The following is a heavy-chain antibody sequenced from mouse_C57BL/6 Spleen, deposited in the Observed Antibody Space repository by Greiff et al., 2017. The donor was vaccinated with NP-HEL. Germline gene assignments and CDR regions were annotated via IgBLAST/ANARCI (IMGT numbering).Heavy chain of an antibody. V-gene: IGHV1-82*01. CDR2: IYPGDGDT. J-gene: IGHJ2*01. CDR3: ARWDYDYDQEVYYFDY. Sequence: VQLQQSGPELVKPGASVKISCKASGYAFSSSWMNWVKQRPGKGLEWIGRIYPGDGDTNYNGKFKGKATLTADKSSSTAYMQLSSLTSEDSAVYFCARWDYDYDQEVYYFDYWGQVTTLTVSS. D-gene: IGHD2-4*01. CDR1: GYAFSSSW.